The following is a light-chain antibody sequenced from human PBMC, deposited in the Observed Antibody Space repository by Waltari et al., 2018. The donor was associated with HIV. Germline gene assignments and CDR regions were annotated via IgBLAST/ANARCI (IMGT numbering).Light chain of an antibody. J-gene: IGLJ2*01. CDR1: ALPNQY. CDR3: QSADSSGTYVL. V-gene: IGLV3-25*03. CDR2: KDS. Sequence: SYELTQPPSVSVSPGQTARITCSGDALPNQYAYWYQRKPGQAPVLVIYKDSERPSVIPERFSGSSSGTTVTLTISGVQAEDEADYYCQSADSSGTYVLFGGGTKLTVL.